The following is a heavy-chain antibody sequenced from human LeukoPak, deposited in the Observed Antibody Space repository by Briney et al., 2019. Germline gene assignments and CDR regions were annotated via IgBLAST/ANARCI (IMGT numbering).Heavy chain of an antibody. CDR1: GYTFASYY. J-gene: IGHJ4*02. Sequence: SVKVSCKASGYTFASYYVHWVRQAPGQGLEWMGGIIPIFGTANYAQKFQGRVTITADESTSTAYMELSSLRSEDTAVYYCAAEVSWGQGTLVTVSS. CDR3: AAEVS. CDR2: IIPIFGTA. V-gene: IGHV1-69*13.